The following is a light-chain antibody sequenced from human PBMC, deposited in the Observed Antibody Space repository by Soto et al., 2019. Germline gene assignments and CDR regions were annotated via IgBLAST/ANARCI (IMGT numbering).Light chain of an antibody. CDR3: QSYDSRLSAVV. CDR1: SSNIGAGYD. J-gene: IGLJ2*01. V-gene: IGLV1-40*01. Sequence: QSVLTQPPSVSGAPGQRVAISCTGSSSNIGAGYDVHWYQQLPGTAPKLLIYGNNNRPSGVPDRFSGSKSGTSASLAITGLQAEDEADYYCQSYDSRLSAVVFGGGTKLTVL. CDR2: GNN.